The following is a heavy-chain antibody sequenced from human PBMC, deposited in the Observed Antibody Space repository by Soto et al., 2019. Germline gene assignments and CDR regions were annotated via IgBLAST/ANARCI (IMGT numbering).Heavy chain of an antibody. Sequence: EVQLVESGGGLVQPGGSLRLSCAASGFIFSSYSMNWVRQAPGKGLEWVSYISGSSSRMYYAASVKGRFTISRDNAKNSLYLEMSSLRDEDTAVYYCARDRATCRSDYYACFDYWGQGILVTVSS. V-gene: IGHV3-48*02. D-gene: IGHD3-22*01. CDR2: ISGSSSRM. CDR3: ARDRATCRSDYYACFDY. J-gene: IGHJ4*02. CDR1: GFIFSSYS.